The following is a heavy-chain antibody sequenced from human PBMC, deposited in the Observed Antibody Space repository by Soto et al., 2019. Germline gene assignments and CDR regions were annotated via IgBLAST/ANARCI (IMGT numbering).Heavy chain of an antibody. Sequence: QVQLVESGGGLVEPGGSLRLSCAASGFSVGDNYMTWIRQAPGKGLEWLSYSSSSGGYTNYADSVKGRFTISRDNAKNSRYRQMDSLRAEDTAVYFWARSSGRRHVFTFDYGLDVWGQGTTVTVSS. CDR3: ARSSGRRHVFTFDYGLDV. D-gene: IGHD3-16*01. CDR1: GFSVGDNY. J-gene: IGHJ6*02. V-gene: IGHV3-11*06. CDR2: SSSSGGYT.